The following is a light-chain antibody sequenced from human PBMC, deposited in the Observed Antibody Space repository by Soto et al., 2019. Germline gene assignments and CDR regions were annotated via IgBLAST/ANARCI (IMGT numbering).Light chain of an antibody. Sequence: QSPLTQPASVSGSPGQSITISCTGTSSDVGNYNLVSWYQQHPGKAPKLMIYGVSKRPSGVSNRFSGSKSGNTASLTISGLQAEDEADYYCCSYAGSSTFPYVFGTGTKVT. CDR3: CSYAGSSTFPYV. V-gene: IGLV2-23*02. CDR1: SSDVGNYNL. J-gene: IGLJ1*01. CDR2: GVS.